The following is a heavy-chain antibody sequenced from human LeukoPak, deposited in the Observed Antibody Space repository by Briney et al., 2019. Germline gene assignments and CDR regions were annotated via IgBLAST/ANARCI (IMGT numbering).Heavy chain of an antibody. J-gene: IGHJ4*02. CDR2: IYYSGST. D-gene: IGHD3-22*01. V-gene: IGHV4-39*07. Sequence: GSLRLSCAASGFTFSSYWMSWIRQPPGKGLEWIGSIYYSGSTYYNPSLKSRVTISVDTSKNQFSLKLSSVTAADTAVYYCARDRNYDSSGYFDYWGQGTLVTVSS. CDR1: GFTFSSYW. CDR3: ARDRNYDSSGYFDY.